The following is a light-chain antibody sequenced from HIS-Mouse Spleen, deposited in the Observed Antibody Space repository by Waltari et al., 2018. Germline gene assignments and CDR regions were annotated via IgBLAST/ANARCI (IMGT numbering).Light chain of an antibody. J-gene: IGLJ3*02. CDR1: SSDVGSYNL. Sequence: QSALTQPASVSGSPGQSITISCTGTSSDVGSYNLVSWYQQHPGKAPKLMIYGGSTRPSGGYNRFSGSKSGNTASLTISGLQAEDEADYYCCSYAGSSTWVFGGGTKLTVL. V-gene: IGLV2-23*01. CDR2: GGS. CDR3: CSYAGSSTWV.